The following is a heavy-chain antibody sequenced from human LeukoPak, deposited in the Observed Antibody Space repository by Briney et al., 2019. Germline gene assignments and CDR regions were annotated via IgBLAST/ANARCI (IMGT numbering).Heavy chain of an antibody. CDR1: GFTFSSYS. Sequence: PGGSLRLSCAASGFTFSSYSMNWVRQAPGKGLEWVSSISSSSSYTYYADSVKGRFTISRDNAKNSLYLQMNSLRAEDTAVYYCARGDDYSNYWGQGTLVTVSS. CDR3: ARGDDYSNY. J-gene: IGHJ4*02. CDR2: ISSSSSYT. V-gene: IGHV3-21*01. D-gene: IGHD4-4*01.